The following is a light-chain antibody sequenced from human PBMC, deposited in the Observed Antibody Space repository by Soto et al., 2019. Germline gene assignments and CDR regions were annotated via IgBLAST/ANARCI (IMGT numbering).Light chain of an antibody. J-gene: IGKJ4*01. CDR2: GAS. V-gene: IGKV1-16*02. CDR1: QDISNF. CDR3: QQYHSYPAT. Sequence: DIQMTQSPSSLSASVGDRVTITCRASQDISNFLAWFQQKPGEAPKSLIYGASSLQSGVPSKFSGSGSGTEFTLTISSLQPEDFGTYYCQQYHSYPATFGGGTKVEIQ.